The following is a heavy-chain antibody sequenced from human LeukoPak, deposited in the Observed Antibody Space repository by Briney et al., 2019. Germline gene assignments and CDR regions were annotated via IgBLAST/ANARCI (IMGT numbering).Heavy chain of an antibody. D-gene: IGHD3-16*01. CDR1: GFTFSSYW. Sequence: GGSLRLSCAASGFTFSSYWMHWVRQAPGKGLVWVSRINSDGSSTSYADSVKGRFTISRDNAKNTLYLQMNSLRAEDTAVYYCAKDDDWGRYKHWGQGTLVTVSS. CDR2: INSDGSST. J-gene: IGHJ1*01. V-gene: IGHV3-74*01. CDR3: AKDDDWGRYKH.